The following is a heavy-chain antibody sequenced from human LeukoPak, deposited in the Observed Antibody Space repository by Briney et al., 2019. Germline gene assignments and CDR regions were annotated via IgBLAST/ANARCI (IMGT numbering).Heavy chain of an antibody. D-gene: IGHD6-13*01. Sequence: SETLSLTCTVSGGSISSYYWGWIRQPPGEGLEWIGSIYYSGSTFYNPSLKSRLTMSVDTSKNQFSLMLTSVTAADTAVYYCARDSRQGTAVTRWFDPWGQGTLVTVSS. J-gene: IGHJ5*02. CDR1: GGSISSYY. V-gene: IGHV4-39*07. CDR3: ARDSRQGTAVTRWFDP. CDR2: IYYSGST.